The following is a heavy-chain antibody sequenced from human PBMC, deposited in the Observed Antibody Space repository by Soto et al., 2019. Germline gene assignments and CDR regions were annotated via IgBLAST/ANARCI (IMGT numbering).Heavy chain of an antibody. CDR3: AIMSLWSGELFPYDFDY. D-gene: IGHD3-10*01. CDR1: GFTFSNCA. CDR2: ISGSGGST. Sequence: EVQLLESGGGLVQPGGSLRLSCTASGFTFSNCAMNWVRQAPGKGLEWVSAISGSGGSTYYADSVKGRFTISRDNSKNTVSLQMNSLTAEDTAVYFCAIMSLWSGELFPYDFDYWGQGTVVTVSS. J-gene: IGHJ4*02. V-gene: IGHV3-23*01.